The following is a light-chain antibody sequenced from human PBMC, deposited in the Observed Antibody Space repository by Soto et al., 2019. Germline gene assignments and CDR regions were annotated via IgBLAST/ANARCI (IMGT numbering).Light chain of an antibody. CDR1: RSNIGNNY. J-gene: IGLJ2*01. CDR3: AAWDDSLSGVV. V-gene: IGLV1-47*01. Sequence: QSVLTQPPSASGTPGQTVTISCSGSRSNIGNNYVCWYQQLPGAAPKLLIYRNTQRPSGVPDRFSGSKSGTAASLAISGLRSEDEADYFCAAWDDSLSGVVFGGGTKLTVL. CDR2: RNT.